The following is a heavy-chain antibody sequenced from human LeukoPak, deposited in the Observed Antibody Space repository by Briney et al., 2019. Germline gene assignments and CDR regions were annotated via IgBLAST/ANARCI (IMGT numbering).Heavy chain of an antibody. CDR1: GYTFTGYY. CDR3: ARGGRYCSGGSCYSGWFDP. Sequence: ASVRVSCKASGYTFTGYYMHWVRQAPGQGLEWMGWISAYNGNTNYAQKLQGRVTMTTDTSTSTAYMELRSLRSDDTAVYYCARGGRYCSGGSCYSGWFDPWGQGTLVTVSS. V-gene: IGHV1-18*04. D-gene: IGHD2-15*01. J-gene: IGHJ5*02. CDR2: ISAYNGNT.